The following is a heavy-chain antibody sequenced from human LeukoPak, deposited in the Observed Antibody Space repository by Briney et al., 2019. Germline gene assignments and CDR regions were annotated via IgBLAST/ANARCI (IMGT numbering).Heavy chain of an antibody. CDR1: GGSFSGYY. Sequence: SETLSLTCAVYGGSFSGYYWSWIRQPPGKGLEWIGEINHSGSTNYNPSLKSRVTISVDTSKNQFSLKLSSVTAADTAVYYCARDRVGLPTRKNVFDIGGKGKMATAFS. D-gene: IGHD2-2*01. V-gene: IGHV4-34*01. CDR3: ARDRVGLPTRKNVFDI. J-gene: IGHJ3*02. CDR2: INHSGST.